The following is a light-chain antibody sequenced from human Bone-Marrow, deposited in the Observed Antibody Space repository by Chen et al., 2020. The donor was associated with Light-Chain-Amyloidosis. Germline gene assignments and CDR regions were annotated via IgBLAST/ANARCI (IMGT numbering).Light chain of an antibody. CDR2: DVT. Sequence: QSALTQPRSVSGSPGQSVTISCTGTSSDVGGYNYVSWYQQHPGKAPKLMIYDVTKRPSGVPDRFSGSKSGNTASLTISGLQAEDEADYYCCLYAGSNSFVFGTGTKVTVL. J-gene: IGLJ1*01. CDR1: SSDVGGYNY. CDR3: CLYAGSNSFV. V-gene: IGLV2-11*01.